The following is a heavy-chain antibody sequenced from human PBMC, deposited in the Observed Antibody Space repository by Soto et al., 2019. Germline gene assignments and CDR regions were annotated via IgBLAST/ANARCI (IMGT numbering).Heavy chain of an antibody. V-gene: IGHV1-2*04. CDR1: GYTFTGYY. CDR3: ARSGYCSSTSCYGWGAFDI. D-gene: IGHD2-2*01. J-gene: IGHJ3*02. CDR2: INPNSGGT. Sequence: ASVKVSCKASGYTFTGYYMHWVRQAPGQGLEWMGWINPNSGGTNYAQKFQGWVTMTRDTSISTAYVELSRLRSDDTAVYYCARSGYCSSTSCYGWGAFDIWGQGTMVTVSS.